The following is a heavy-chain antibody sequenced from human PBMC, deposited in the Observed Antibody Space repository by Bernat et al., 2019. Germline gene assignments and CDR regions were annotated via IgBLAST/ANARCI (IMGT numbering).Heavy chain of an antibody. CDR2: ISGSGGST. D-gene: IGHD4-17*01. CDR1: GFTFSSYA. CDR3: AKDDYGDPYYFDY. Sequence: EVQLLESGGGLVQPGGSLRLSCAASGFTFSSYAMSWVRQAPGKGLEWVSAISGSGGSTYYADSVKVRFTISRDNSKNTLYMQMNSLRAEDTAVYYCAKDDYGDPYYFDYWGQGTLVTVSS. V-gene: IGHV3-23*01. J-gene: IGHJ4*02.